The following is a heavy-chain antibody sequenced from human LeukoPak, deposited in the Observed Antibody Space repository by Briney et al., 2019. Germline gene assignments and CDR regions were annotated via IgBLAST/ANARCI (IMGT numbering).Heavy chain of an antibody. J-gene: IGHJ5*02. CDR3: AREGFTISNWFDP. D-gene: IGHD3-3*01. CDR2: FDPEDGET. V-gene: IGHV1-24*01. Sequence: GASVKVSCKVSGYTLTELSMHWVRQAPGKGLEWMGGFDPEDGETIYAQKFQGRVTMTRDTSTSTVYMELSSLRSEDTAVYYCAREGFTISNWFDPWGQGTLVTVSS. CDR1: GYTLTELS.